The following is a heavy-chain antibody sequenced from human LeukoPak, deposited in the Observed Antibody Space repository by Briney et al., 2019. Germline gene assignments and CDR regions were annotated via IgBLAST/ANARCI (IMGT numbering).Heavy chain of an antibody. Sequence: PGGSLRLSCAASGSTFSSYGMHWLRQAPGNGLEWVRFLRYDGSNKYYADSVKGRFTISRDNSKNTLYLQMNSLRAEDTAVYYCAKDRDFWSGYYGNFDYWGQGTLVTVSS. CDR2: LRYDGSNK. D-gene: IGHD3-3*01. CDR3: AKDRDFWSGYYGNFDY. V-gene: IGHV3-30*02. CDR1: GSTFSSYG. J-gene: IGHJ4*02.